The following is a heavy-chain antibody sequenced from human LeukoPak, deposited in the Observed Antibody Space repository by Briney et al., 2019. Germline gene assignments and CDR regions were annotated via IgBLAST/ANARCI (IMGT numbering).Heavy chain of an antibody. V-gene: IGHV5-51*01. J-gene: IGHJ4*02. CDR1: GYSFTSYW. D-gene: IGHD3-3*01. Sequence: GESLKISCKGSGYSFTSYWIGWVRQTPGKGLEWMGIIYPGDSDTRYSPSFQGQVTISADKSISTAYLQWSSLKASDTAMYYCATSRYDFWSGYYLDYWGQGTLVTVSS. CDR2: IYPGDSDT. CDR3: ATSRYDFWSGYYLDY.